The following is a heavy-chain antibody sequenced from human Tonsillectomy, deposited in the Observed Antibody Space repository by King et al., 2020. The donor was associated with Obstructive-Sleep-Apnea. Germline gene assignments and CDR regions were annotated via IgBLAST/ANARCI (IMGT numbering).Heavy chain of an antibody. Sequence: VQLVESGGGLVQPGRSLRLSCTASDFTFGDYALSWFRQAPGKGLEWVGCIRREFYGGTTDSAASVKVRFTISRDDSKSIAYLQMNSLKTEDTAVYYCTSYCSGGSCTVFYYYAMDVWGQGTTVTVSS. CDR3: TSYCSGGSCTVFYYYAMDV. J-gene: IGHJ6*01. D-gene: IGHD2-15*01. V-gene: IGHV3-49*03. CDR1: DFTFGDYA. CDR2: IRREFYGGTT.